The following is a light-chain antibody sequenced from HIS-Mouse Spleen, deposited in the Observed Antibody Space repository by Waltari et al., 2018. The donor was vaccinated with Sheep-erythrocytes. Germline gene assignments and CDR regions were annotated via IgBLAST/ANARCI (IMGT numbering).Light chain of an antibody. V-gene: IGLV2-11*01. CDR1: TSHAGGYNS. J-gene: IGLJ1*01. Sequence: QSALTQPRSVSGSPGQSVTISCTGTTSHAGGYNSVSWYQQHPGKAPKPMIYDVSKRPSGVPDRFSGSKSGNTASLTISGLQAEDEADYYCCSYAGSYNHVFATGTKVTVL. CDR2: DVS. CDR3: CSYAGSYNHV.